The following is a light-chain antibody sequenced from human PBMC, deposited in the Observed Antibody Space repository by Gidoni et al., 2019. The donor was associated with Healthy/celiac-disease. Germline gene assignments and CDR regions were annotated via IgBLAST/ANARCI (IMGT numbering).Light chain of an antibody. Sequence: DIQMTQSPSTLSASVGDRVTITCRASQSISSWLAWYQQKPGKAPKLLIYDASRLESGVPSRFSGSGSGTEFSLTISSLQPDDFATYYCHQYNRYSATFGQGTKVEIK. V-gene: IGKV1-5*01. CDR3: HQYNRYSAT. J-gene: IGKJ1*01. CDR1: QSISSW. CDR2: DAS.